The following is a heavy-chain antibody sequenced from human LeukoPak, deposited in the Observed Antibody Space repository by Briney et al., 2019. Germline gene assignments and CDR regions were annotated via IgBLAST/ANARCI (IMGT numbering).Heavy chain of an antibody. D-gene: IGHD4-17*01. CDR1: GFTFSYHY. Sequence: GGSLRLSCAASGFTFSYHYMSWIRQAPGKGLKWVSYINSSGSTIYYADSVKCRFTISRDNAKNSLYLQMNSLRDDDTDVYYCARAGNHYGDYVDYWGQGTLVTVSS. J-gene: IGHJ4*02. CDR2: INSSGSTI. V-gene: IGHV3-11*01. CDR3: ARAGNHYGDYVDY.